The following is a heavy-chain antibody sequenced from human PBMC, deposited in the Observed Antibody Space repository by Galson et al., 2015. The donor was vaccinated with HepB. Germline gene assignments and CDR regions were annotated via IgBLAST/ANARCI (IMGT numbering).Heavy chain of an antibody. CDR1: GFTFSSYS. CDR3: ATDQYSSSWWEPAFDY. Sequence: SLRLSCAASGFTFSSYSMNWVRQAPGKGLEWVSSISSSSSYIYYADSVKGRFTISRDNAKNSLYLQMNSLRAEDTAVYYCATDQYSSSWWEPAFDYWGQGTLVTVSS. CDR2: ISSSSSYI. V-gene: IGHV3-21*01. D-gene: IGHD6-13*01. J-gene: IGHJ4*02.